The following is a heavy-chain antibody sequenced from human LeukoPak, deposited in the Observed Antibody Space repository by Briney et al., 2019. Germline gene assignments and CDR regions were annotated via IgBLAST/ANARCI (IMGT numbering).Heavy chain of an antibody. Sequence: GGSLRLSCAASGFTVSTDHMSWVRQAPGKGLEWVSVLYSAGSTSHADSVKGRFTISRDNSKNTVYLQMNSLRAEDTAVYYCARGHHYYDSSAYYYWGQGTLVTVSS. J-gene: IGHJ4*02. CDR3: ARGHHYYDSSAYYY. V-gene: IGHV3-53*01. D-gene: IGHD3-22*01. CDR1: GFTVSTDH. CDR2: LYSAGST.